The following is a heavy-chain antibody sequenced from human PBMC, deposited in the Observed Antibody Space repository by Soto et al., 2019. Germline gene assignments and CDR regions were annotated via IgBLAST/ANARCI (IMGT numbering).Heavy chain of an antibody. V-gene: IGHV2-5*01. Sequence: SGPTLVNPTQTLTLTCALSGFSVRARGVGVGWIRQPPGKALEWLAIINWNDDKLYRPSLQCRLTITKDTSKNQVVLTMTNMDPVDTATYYCAHSPWGAASDYWGQGTPVTVSS. J-gene: IGHJ4*02. CDR2: INWNDDK. CDR3: AHSPWGAASDY. D-gene: IGHD3-16*01. CDR1: GFSVRARGVG.